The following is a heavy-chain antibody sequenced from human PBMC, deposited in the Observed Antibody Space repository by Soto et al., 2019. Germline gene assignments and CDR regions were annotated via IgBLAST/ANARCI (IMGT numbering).Heavy chain of an antibody. CDR3: ASGWGMIPVPTYYYSYSGMEV. CDR2: ISAYNGNT. D-gene: IGHD4-4*01. V-gene: IGHV1-18*01. J-gene: IGHJ6*02. Sequence: GASVKVSCKASGYTFTSYGISWVRQAPGQGLEWMGWISAYNGNTNYAQKLQGRVTMTTDTSTSTAYMELRSLRSDDTAVYYCASGWGMIPVPTYYYSYSGMEVWGQGTTVTAS. CDR1: GYTFTSYG.